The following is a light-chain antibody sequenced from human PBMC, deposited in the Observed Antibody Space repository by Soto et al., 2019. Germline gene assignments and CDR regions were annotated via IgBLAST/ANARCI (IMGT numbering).Light chain of an antibody. V-gene: IGKV4-1*01. CDR2: WAS. CDR3: PQFFHAPR. CDR1: QSVLFVSNNKNF. Sequence: VFTQSPDSLAVSLGGRATIHCRSNQSVLFVSNNKNFLAWYQQQPGQPPKLFLNWASTRESVVPYRFSGSVSGTAFTLTVSRVHAEDVAISYCPQFFHAPRFGQGSKV. J-gene: IGKJ1*01.